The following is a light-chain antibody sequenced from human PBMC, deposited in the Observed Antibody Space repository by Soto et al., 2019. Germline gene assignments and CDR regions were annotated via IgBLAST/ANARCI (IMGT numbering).Light chain of an antibody. CDR3: SSYTSSSPVV. CDR2: EVN. CDR1: SSDVGAYNY. V-gene: IGLV2-14*01. Sequence: QSALTQPASVSGSPGRSITISCTGTSSDVGAYNYVSWYQQHPGKAPKLLLYEVNNRPSGVSNRFSGSKSGNTASLTISGLQAEDEADYYCSSYTSSSPVVFGGGTKLTVL. J-gene: IGLJ2*01.